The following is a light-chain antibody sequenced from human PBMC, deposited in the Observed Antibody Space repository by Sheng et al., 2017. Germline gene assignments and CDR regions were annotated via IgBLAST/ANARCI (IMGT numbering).Light chain of an antibody. J-gene: IGKJ1*01. CDR1: HSVLYSSNNQNY. V-gene: IGKV4-1*01. CDR3: QQYYSTPWT. Sequence: DIVMTQSPDSLAVSLGERATMNCKSSHSVLYSSNNQNYLAWYQQKPGQPPKLLIYWASTRESGVPDRFSGGGSGTDFTLTISSLQADDVAVYYCQQYYSTPWTFGQGT. CDR2: WAS.